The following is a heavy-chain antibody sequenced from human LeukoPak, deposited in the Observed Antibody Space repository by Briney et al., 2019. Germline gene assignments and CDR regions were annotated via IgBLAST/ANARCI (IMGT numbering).Heavy chain of an antibody. J-gene: IGHJ4*02. D-gene: IGHD5-24*01. CDR3: ARVIPWDGYNPYYFDY. Sequence: ASVTVSFTASGYTFTIYDINWVRQATGQGLEWMGWMNPNSGNTGYAQKFQGRVTITKNTSISTAYMELSSLRSEDTAVYYCARVIPWDGYNPYYFDYWGQGTLVTVSS. V-gene: IGHV1-8*03. CDR2: MNPNSGNT. CDR1: GYTFTIYD.